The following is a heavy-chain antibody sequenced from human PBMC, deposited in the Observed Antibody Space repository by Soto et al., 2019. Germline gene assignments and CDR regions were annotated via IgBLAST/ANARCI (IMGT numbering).Heavy chain of an antibody. Sequence: QVQLQESGPGLVKPSETLSLTCTVSGVSITRGDYYWSWIRQHPGKGLEWIGYIYNSGTTFYNPSLKRRVTISVDTSKNQFSLKLTSVADADTAVYYCARDPAPWGQGTMVTVSS. CDR3: ARDPAP. V-gene: IGHV4-31*03. CDR1: GVSITRGDYY. CDR2: IYNSGTT. J-gene: IGHJ5*02.